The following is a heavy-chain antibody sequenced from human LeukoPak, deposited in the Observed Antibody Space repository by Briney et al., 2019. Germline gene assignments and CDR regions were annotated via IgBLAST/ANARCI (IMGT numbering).Heavy chain of an antibody. Sequence: KTSETLSLTCTVSGASISSGDYYWSWLRQPPGKGLELIGYIYYSGSTYYNPSLKSRVTISVDTSKNQFSLKLSSVTAADTAVYYCASYRNVDTAMVHWFDPWGQGTLVTVSS. V-gene: IGHV4-30-4*01. J-gene: IGHJ5*02. D-gene: IGHD5-18*01. CDR2: IYYSGST. CDR3: ASYRNVDTAMVHWFDP. CDR1: GASISSGDYY.